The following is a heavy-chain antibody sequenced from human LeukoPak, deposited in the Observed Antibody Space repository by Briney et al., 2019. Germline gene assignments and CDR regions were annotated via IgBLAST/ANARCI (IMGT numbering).Heavy chain of an antibody. V-gene: IGHV5-51*01. CDR2: IYPDDSDT. Sequence: GESLKISCKSSGNSFTNSWIGWVRQMPGKGLEWMGIIYPDDSDTKYSPSFQGQVTISADKSITTAYLHLRSLKASDTAMFYCARSKSSALDAFDIWGQGTMVTVSS. CDR1: GNSFTNSW. CDR3: ARSKSSALDAFDI. J-gene: IGHJ3*02. D-gene: IGHD3-22*01.